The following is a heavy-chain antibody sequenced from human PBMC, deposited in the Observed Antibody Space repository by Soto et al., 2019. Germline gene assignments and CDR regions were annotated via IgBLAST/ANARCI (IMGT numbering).Heavy chain of an antibody. Sequence: QVQLQESGPGLVKPSQTLSLTCTVSGGSISSGTYYWTWVRQRPGEGLEWIGFISHSGRTYYNPSLKSLAAISVDTSENQFSLRLSSVTAADTAVYFCARDSDYCTGGSCYGNFDFWGQGTLVTVSS. CDR1: GGSISSGTYY. V-gene: IGHV4-31*01. CDR3: ARDSDYCTGGSCYGNFDF. J-gene: IGHJ4*02. CDR2: ISHSGRT. D-gene: IGHD2-15*01.